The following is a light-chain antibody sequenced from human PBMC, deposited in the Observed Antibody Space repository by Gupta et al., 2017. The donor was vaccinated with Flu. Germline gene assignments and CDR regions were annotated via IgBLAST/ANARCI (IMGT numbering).Light chain of an antibody. J-gene: IGKJ5*01. CDR3: QQYGSSPIT. CDR1: ESVRDNY. CDR2: VAS. Sequence: EIVLTQSPATLSLSPGEGGTLSCSASESVRDNYLAWYQQRPGQPPRLLIYVASSKATGVSDRFSASGSETDFTLTISRLEPEDFAVYYCQQYGSSPITFGQGTRLEI. V-gene: IGKV3-20*01.